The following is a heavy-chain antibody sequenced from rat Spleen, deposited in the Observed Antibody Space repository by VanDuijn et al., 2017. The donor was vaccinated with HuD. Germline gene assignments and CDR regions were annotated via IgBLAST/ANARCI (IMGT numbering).Heavy chain of an antibody. J-gene: IGHJ3*01. CDR1: GFTFSSYD. Sequence: EVQLVESGGALVQPGRSLKLSCAASGFTFSSYDMAWVRQAPTKGLEWVASISPSGGSTYYRDSMKDRLTVSRDNEKSTLYLQMNSLRSEDTATYYCTRDGETTGFAYWGQGTLVTVSS. CDR2: ISPSGGST. CDR3: TRDGETTGFAY. V-gene: IGHV5-27*01. D-gene: IGHD1-10*01.